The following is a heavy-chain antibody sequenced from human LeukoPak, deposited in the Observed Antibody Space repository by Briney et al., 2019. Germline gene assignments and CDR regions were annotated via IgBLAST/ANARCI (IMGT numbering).Heavy chain of an antibody. J-gene: IGHJ4*02. CDR2: ISSSSSYI. Sequence: GGSLRLSCAASGFTFSSYSMNWVRQAPGKGLEWVSSISSSSSYIYYADSVKGRFTISRDNAKNSLYLQMNSLRAEETAVYYCARSSSGYAFDYWGQGTLVTVSS. CDR1: GFTFSSYS. CDR3: ARSSSGYAFDY. D-gene: IGHD3-22*01. V-gene: IGHV3-21*01.